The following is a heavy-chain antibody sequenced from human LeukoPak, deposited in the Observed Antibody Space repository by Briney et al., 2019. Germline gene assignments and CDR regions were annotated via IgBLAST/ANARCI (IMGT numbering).Heavy chain of an antibody. CDR3: ARISLSGWVNDH. Sequence: PGGSLRLSCAASGFTFSSHWMHWVRPAAGKGLVWVTRISSDGSSTTYADSVKGRFTISRDNAKNTLYLQMSSLRAEDTAMYYCARISLSGWVNDHWGQGTLVTVSS. V-gene: IGHV3-74*01. J-gene: IGHJ4*02. D-gene: IGHD6-19*01. CDR1: GFTFSSHW. CDR2: ISSDGSST.